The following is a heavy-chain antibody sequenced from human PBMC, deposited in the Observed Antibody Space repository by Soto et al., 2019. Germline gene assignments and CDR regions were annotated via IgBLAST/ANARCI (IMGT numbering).Heavy chain of an antibody. CDR2: IDPSDSYT. V-gene: IGHV5-10-1*01. CDR1: GYSFTSYW. CDR3: ARRRYCSSTSCYRTNYYYGMDV. D-gene: IGHD2-2*01. J-gene: IGHJ6*02. Sequence: GESLKISCKGFGYSFTSYWISWVRQMPGKGLEWMGRIDPSDSYTNYSPSFQGHVTISADKSISTAYLQWSSLKASDTAMYYCARRRYCSSTSCYRTNYYYGMDVWGQGTTVTV.